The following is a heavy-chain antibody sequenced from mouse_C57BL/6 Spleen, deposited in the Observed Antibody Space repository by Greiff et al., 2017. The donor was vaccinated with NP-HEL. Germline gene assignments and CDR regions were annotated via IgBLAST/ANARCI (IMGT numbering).Heavy chain of an antibody. CDR3: ARERDFYWYFDV. CDR2: IYPGDGDT. J-gene: IGHJ1*03. Sequence: VQLQQSGPELVKPGASVKISCKASGYAFSSSWMNWVKQRPGKGLEWIGRIYPGDGDTNYNGKFKGKATLTADKSSSTAYMQLSSLTSEDSAVYFCARERDFYWYFDVWGTGTTVTVSS. V-gene: IGHV1-82*01. CDR1: GYAFSSSW. D-gene: IGHD3-3*01.